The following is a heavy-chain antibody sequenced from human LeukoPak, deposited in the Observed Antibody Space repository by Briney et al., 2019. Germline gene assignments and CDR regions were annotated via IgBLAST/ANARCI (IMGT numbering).Heavy chain of an antibody. CDR3: ARDFMLEQQLVSGFDP. D-gene: IGHD6-13*01. V-gene: IGHV4-4*07. Sequence: NTSETLSLTCTVSGGSISSYYWSWIRQPAGKGLEWIGRIYTSGSTNYNPSLKSRVTMSVDTSKNQFSLKLSSVTAADTAVYYCARDFMLEQQLVSGFDPWGQGTLVTVSS. J-gene: IGHJ5*02. CDR2: IYTSGST. CDR1: GGSISSYY.